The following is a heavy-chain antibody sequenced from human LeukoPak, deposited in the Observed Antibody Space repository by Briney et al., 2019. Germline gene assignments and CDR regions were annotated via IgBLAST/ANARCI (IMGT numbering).Heavy chain of an antibody. J-gene: IGHJ4*02. D-gene: IGHD1-26*01. CDR1: GYTFTSYY. Sequence: ASVKVSCKASGYTFTSYYMHWVRQAPGQGLEWLGMINPSGGSTGYEQKFQGRVTMTRDMSTSTVYMGLSSLRSEDTAVYYCARGGSYTIWGQGTPVTVSS. CDR3: ARGGSYTI. CDR2: INPSGGST. V-gene: IGHV1-46*01.